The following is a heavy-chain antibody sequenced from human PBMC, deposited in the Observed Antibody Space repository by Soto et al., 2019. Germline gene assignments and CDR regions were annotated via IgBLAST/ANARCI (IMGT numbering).Heavy chain of an antibody. CDR3: ARAYYYDSSGYYFGPPDAFDI. D-gene: IGHD3-22*01. J-gene: IGHJ3*02. V-gene: IGHV3-74*01. CDR1: GFTFSSYW. CDR2: INSDRSST. Sequence: PGGSLRLSCATSGFTFSSYWMHWVRQPPGKGLVWVTRINSDRSSTSYADSVKGRFTISRDNAKNTLYLQMNSLRAEDTAVYYCARAYYYDSSGYYFGPPDAFDIWGQGTMVTVSS.